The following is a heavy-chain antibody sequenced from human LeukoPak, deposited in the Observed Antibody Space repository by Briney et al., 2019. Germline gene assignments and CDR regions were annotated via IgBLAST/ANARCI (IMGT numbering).Heavy chain of an antibody. CDR2: ISAYNGST. D-gene: IGHD5-12*01. CDR1: GYTFTSYS. V-gene: IGHV1-18*01. J-gene: IGHJ4*02. CDR3: ARGQSGYERFDY. Sequence: GASVKVSCKASGYTFTSYSISWVRQAPGQGLEWMGWISAYNGSTNYAQKLQGKVTMTTDTSTSTAYMELRSLRSDDTAVYYCARGQSGYERFDYWGQGTLVTVSS.